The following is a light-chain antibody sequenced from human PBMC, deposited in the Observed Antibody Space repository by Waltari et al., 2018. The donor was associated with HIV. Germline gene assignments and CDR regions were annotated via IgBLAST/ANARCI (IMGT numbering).Light chain of an antibody. CDR3: MQALQTPPT. CDR2: LGS. V-gene: IGKV2-28*01. J-gene: IGKJ4*01. CDR1: QSLLHSNGYNY. Sequence: DIVMTQSPLSLPVTPGEPASISCRSSQSLLHSNGYNYLGWYLQKPGQSPQLLIYLGSNRASGVHNRFSGSSSGTNFTLQISRVEAEDVGIYYCMQALQTPPTFGGWTNVEVK.